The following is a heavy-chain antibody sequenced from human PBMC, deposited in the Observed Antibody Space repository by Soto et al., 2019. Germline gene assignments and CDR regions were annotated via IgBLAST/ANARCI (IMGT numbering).Heavy chain of an antibody. Sequence: SETLSLTLTVSGGSISSSSYYWGRIHQPPGKGLEWIGSIYYSGSTYYNPSLKSRVTIPVDTSKNQFSLKLSSVTAADTAVYYCARVASIGKVAARPGWFDPWGQGTLVTVSS. CDR3: ARVASIGKVAARPGWFDP. CDR1: GGSISSSSYY. CDR2: IYYSGST. D-gene: IGHD2-15*01. V-gene: IGHV4-39*01. J-gene: IGHJ5*02.